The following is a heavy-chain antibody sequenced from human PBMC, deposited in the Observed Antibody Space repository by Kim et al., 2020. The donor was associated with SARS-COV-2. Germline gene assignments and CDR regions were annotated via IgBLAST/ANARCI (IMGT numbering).Heavy chain of an antibody. V-gene: IGHV1-18*01. J-gene: IGHJ4*02. Sequence: ASVKVSCKASGYTFTSYGISWVRQAPGQGLEWMGWISAYNGNTNYAQKLQGRVTMTTDTSTSTAYMELRSLRSDDTAVYYCARDMGYYDSSGYYTFDYWGQGTLVTVSS. CDR1: GYTFTSYG. CDR2: ISAYNGNT. CDR3: ARDMGYYDSSGYYTFDY. D-gene: IGHD3-22*01.